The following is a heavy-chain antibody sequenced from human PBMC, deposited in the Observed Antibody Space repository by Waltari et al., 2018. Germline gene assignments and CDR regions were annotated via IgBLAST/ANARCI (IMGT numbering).Heavy chain of an antibody. CDR1: GRTSSSSS. D-gene: IGHD6-6*01. CDR2: IIPIFGTA. Sequence: QLQLVQSGAEVKKHGLSVKVFCQASGRTSSSSSIRWSRRAVWTGLEWMGGIIPIFGTANYAQKFQGRVTITADESTSTAYMELSSLRSEDTAVYYCARGRILGIAARPGGAFDIWGQGTMVTVSS. V-gene: IGHV1-69*12. J-gene: IGHJ3*02. CDR3: ARGRILGIAARPGGAFDI.